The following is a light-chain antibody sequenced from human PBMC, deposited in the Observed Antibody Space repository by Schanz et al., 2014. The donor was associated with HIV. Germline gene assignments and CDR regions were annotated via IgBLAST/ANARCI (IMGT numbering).Light chain of an antibody. CDR2: GAS. CDR1: QSVSSN. J-gene: IGKJ1*01. CDR3: QQYNSWPRT. V-gene: IGKV3-15*01. Sequence: EIVMTQSPATLSMSPGERATLSCRASQSVSSNLAWYQQKPGQAPRLLIYGASTRAIGIPARFSGSGSGTEFTLTISSLQSEDFAVYYCQQYNSWPRTFGQGTKVEIK.